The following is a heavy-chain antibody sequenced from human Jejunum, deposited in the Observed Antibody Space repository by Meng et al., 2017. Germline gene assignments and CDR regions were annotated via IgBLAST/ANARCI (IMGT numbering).Heavy chain of an antibody. V-gene: IGHV4-4*02. CDR3: AKKNYDFWRGYSDS. CDR1: GGSISNNNW. J-gene: IGHJ4*02. CDR2: ISHTGRI. Sequence: QVQLQESGPGLVKPSGTLSLTCAVSGGSISNNNWWSWVRQPPGKGLEWIGEISHTGRINYNPSLKSRVTMSLDKSKNQFSLDLTSVTGADTAVYYCAKKNYDFWRGYSDSWGQGTLVTVSS. D-gene: IGHD3-3*01.